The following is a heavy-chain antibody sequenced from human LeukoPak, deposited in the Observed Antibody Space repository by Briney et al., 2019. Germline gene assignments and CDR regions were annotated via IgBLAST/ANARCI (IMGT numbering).Heavy chain of an antibody. CDR1: GGSISSYY. V-gene: IGHV4-4*07. CDR3: ARAYDYSHHFDY. Sequence: SETLSLTCTVSGGSISSYYWSWIRQPAGKGPEWIGRIYTSGSTNYNPSLKSRVTMSLDTSKNQFSLKLSSVTAADTAVYYCARAYDYSHHFDYWGQGTLVTVSS. J-gene: IGHJ4*02. CDR2: IYTSGST. D-gene: IGHD4-11*01.